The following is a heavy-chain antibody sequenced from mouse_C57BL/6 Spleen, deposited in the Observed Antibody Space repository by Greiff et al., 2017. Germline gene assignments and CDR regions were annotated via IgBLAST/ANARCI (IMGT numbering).Heavy chain of an antibody. CDR2: INPSNGGT. J-gene: IGHJ2*01. V-gene: IGHV1-53*01. CDR3: ARCLGYGSSYSYFDY. Sequence: QVQLKQPGTELVKPGASVKLSCKASGYTFTSYWMHWVKQRPGQGLEWIGNINPSNGGTNYNEKIKSKATLTLDKSSSTAYMQLSSLTSEDSAVYYCARCLGYGSSYSYFDYWGQGTTLTVSS. CDR1: GYTFTSYW. D-gene: IGHD1-1*01.